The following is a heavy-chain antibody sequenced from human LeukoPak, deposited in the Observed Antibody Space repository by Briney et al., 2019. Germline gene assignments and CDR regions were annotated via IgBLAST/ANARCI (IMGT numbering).Heavy chain of an antibody. CDR1: GFTFTSSA. J-gene: IGHJ6*03. Sequence: ASVKVSCKASGFTFTSSAVQWVRQARGQRLEWIGWIVVGSGNTNYAQKFQERVTITRDMSTSTAYMELSSLRSEDTAVYYCAADTRRAGSRYYYYYMDVWGKGTTVTVSS. V-gene: IGHV1-58*01. CDR2: IVVGSGNT. D-gene: IGHD3-10*01. CDR3: AADTRRAGSRYYYYYMDV.